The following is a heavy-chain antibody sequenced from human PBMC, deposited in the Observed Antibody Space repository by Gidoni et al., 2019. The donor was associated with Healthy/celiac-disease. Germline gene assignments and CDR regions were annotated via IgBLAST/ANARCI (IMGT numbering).Heavy chain of an antibody. V-gene: IGHV4-38-2*01. J-gene: IGHJ4*02. CDR3: ARGDSSGWYPPSGPPDY. CDR1: GYSISSGYY. Sequence: QVQLQESGPGLVKPSETLSLTCAVSGYSISSGYYWGWIRQPPGKGLEWIGSIYHSGSTYYTPSLKSRVTISVDTSKNQFSLKLSSVTAADTAVYYCARGDSSGWYPPSGPPDYWGQGTLVTVSS. CDR2: IYHSGST. D-gene: IGHD6-19*01.